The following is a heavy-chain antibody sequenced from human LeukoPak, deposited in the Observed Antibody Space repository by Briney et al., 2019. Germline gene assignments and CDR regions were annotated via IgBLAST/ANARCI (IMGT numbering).Heavy chain of an antibody. CDR3: ASSHDGGVTTPPGDY. CDR2: IIPIFGTA. V-gene: IGHV1-69*13. D-gene: IGHD4-17*01. J-gene: IGHJ4*02. Sequence: ASVKVSCKASGGTFSSYAISWVRQAPGQGLEWMGGIIPIFGTANYAQKFQGRVTITADESTSTAYMELSSLRSEDTAVYYCASSHDGGVTTPPGDYWGQGTLVTVSS. CDR1: GGTFSSYA.